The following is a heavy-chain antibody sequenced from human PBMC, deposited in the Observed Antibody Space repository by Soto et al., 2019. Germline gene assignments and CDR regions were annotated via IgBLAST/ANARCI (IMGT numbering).Heavy chain of an antibody. CDR3: ARGGGYDSFDY. CDR1: GASISYGGFS. V-gene: IGHV4-30-2*06. Sequence: SETLSLTCTVSGASISYGGFSWSWIRQSPGKGLEWIGYISHLESTYFHPSFKSRLTMSIDRTRNQFSLKLSSVAAADMAVYYCARGGGYDSFDYWGQGVLVTVSS. J-gene: IGHJ4*02. D-gene: IGHD5-12*01. CDR2: ISHLEST.